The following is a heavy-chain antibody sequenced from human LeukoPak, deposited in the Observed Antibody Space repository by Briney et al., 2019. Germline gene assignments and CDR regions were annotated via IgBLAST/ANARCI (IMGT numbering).Heavy chain of an antibody. CDR3: ARGARKGDDYGGFFDY. J-gene: IGHJ4*02. V-gene: IGHV3-7*01. D-gene: IGHD4-23*01. CDR2: IKQDGSEK. CDR1: GFTFSSYW. Sequence: GGSLRLSCAASGFTFSSYWMSWVRQAPGKGLEWVANIKQDGSEKYYVDSVKGRFTISRDNAKNSLYLQMNSLRAEDTAVYYCARGARKGDDYGGFFDYWGQGTLVTVSS.